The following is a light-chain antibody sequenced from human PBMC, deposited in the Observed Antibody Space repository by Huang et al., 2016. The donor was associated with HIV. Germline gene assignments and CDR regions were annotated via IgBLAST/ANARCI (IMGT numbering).Light chain of an antibody. Sequence: EIVLTQSPATLSLSPGERATLSCRASQSVGTYLAWYQQKPGQAPRLLSYDASNRATGIPARFSGSGSGTDFTLTISSLEPEDFAVYYCQQRTNWPPVLSFGGGTKVEMK. J-gene: IGKJ4*01. CDR2: DAS. V-gene: IGKV3-11*01. CDR3: QQRTNWPPVLS. CDR1: QSVGTY.